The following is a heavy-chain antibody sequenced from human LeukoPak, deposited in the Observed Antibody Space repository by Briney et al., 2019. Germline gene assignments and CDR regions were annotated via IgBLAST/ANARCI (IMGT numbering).Heavy chain of an antibody. CDR1: GGSFSGYY. V-gene: IGHV4-34*01. D-gene: IGHD3-9*01. Sequence: LSETLSLTCAVYGGSFSGYYWSWIRQPPGKGLEWIGEINLSGSTNYNPSLKSRVTISVDTSKNQFSLKLSSVTAADTAVYYCARGRGMYYDILTGYYKPFDYWGQGTLVTVSS. J-gene: IGHJ4*02. CDR2: INLSGST. CDR3: ARGRGMYYDILTGYYKPFDY.